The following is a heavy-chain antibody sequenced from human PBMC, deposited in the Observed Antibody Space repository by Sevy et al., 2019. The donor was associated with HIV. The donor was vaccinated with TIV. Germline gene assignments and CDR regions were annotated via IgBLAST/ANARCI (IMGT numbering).Heavy chain of an antibody. CDR1: GYNFNTYG. D-gene: IGHD3-22*01. Sequence: ASVKVSCKASGYNFNTYGITWVRQAPGQGLEWMGWIGVNNGKTNYAARLQARISMTADTSTSTVYMELRTLTSDDTAIYCCAGDSYYYDMHSSYRPPDYWGQGTLVTVSS. V-gene: IGHV1-18*01. CDR2: IGVNNGKT. CDR3: AGDSYYYDMHSSYRPPDY. J-gene: IGHJ4*02.